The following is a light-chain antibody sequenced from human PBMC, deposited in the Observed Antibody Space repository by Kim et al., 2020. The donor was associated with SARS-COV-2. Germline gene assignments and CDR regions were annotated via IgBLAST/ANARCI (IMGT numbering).Light chain of an antibody. Sequence: QSELTQPPSASGTPGQRVTVSCSGSSSNVGRNYVYWYQQLPGTAPKLLIYTSNQRPSGVPDRFSGSKSGTSASLAISGLRSEDEADYYCAAWDDSLSGYVFGTGTKVTVL. CDR1: SSNVGRNY. CDR2: TSN. J-gene: IGLJ1*01. CDR3: AAWDDSLSGYV. V-gene: IGLV1-47*01.